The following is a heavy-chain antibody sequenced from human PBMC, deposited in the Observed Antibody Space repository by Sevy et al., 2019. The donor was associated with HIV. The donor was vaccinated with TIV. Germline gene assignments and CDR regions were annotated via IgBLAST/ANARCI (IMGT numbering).Heavy chain of an antibody. V-gene: IGHV3-33*08. CDR2: MWFDGSNK. Sequence: GGSLRLSCEASGFPFTNHGVHWVRQAPGKGLAWVALMWFDGSNKYYAASVKGRFTVSRDDSKNTLYLQMNSLRADDTAIYYCARDREFYDHGEYGPTSAPDLWGQGTLVTVSS. CDR3: ARDREFYDHGEYGPTSAPDL. D-gene: IGHD4-17*01. CDR1: GFPFTNHG. J-gene: IGHJ5*02.